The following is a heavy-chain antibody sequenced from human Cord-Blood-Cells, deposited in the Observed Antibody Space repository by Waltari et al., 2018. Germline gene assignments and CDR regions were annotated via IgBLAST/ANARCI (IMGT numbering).Heavy chain of an antibody. V-gene: IGHV1-69*01. J-gene: IGHJ5*02. CDR1: GGTFSSYA. CDR2: IIPILGTA. D-gene: IGHD6-13*01. CDR3: ARGPEYSSSWYWFDP. Sequence: QVQLVQSGAEVKKPGSSVKVSCKASGGTFSSYAISWVRQAPGQGLEWMGGIIPILGTANDAQKFQGRGTSTADESTSTAYMELSSLRSEDTAVYYCARGPEYSSSWYWFDPWGQGTLVTVSS.